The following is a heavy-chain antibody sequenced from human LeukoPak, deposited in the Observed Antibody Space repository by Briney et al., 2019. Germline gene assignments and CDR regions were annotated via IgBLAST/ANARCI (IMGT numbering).Heavy chain of an antibody. V-gene: IGHV5-51*01. D-gene: IGHD3-3*01. J-gene: IGHJ6*02. Sequence: XPGDSDTRYSPSFQGRVTISADKSISTAYLQWSSLKASDTAMYYCATSVLRFLEWNYYGMDVWGQGTTVTVSS. CDR3: ATSVLRFLEWNYYGMDV. CDR2: XPGDSDT.